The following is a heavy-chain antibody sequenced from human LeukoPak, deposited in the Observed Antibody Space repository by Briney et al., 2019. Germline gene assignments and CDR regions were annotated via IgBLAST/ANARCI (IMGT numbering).Heavy chain of an antibody. CDR1: GGSIRSSTYY. CDR3: ARGRIQLSLVHV. J-gene: IGHJ4*02. CDR2: ISYSGST. D-gene: IGHD5-18*01. Sequence: SETLSLTCTVSGGSIRSSTYYWGWIRQPPGKGLEWIGSISYSGSTYYNPSLKSRITISVDTSKNQFSLRLSSVTVADTAVYYCARGRIQLSLVHVWGQGTLVTVSS. V-gene: IGHV4-39*01.